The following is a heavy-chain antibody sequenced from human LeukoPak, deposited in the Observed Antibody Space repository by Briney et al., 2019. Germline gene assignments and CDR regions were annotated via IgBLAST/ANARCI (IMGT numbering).Heavy chain of an antibody. Sequence: PSETLPLTCTVSGGSISSYYWSWIRQPPGKGLEWIGYIYYSGSTNYNPSLKSRVTISVDTSKNQFSLKLSSVTAADTAVYYCARLDSGSSLGHWGQGTLVTVSS. CDR3: ARLDSGSSLGH. CDR1: GGSISSYY. D-gene: IGHD1-26*01. V-gene: IGHV4-59*01. CDR2: IYYSGST. J-gene: IGHJ4*02.